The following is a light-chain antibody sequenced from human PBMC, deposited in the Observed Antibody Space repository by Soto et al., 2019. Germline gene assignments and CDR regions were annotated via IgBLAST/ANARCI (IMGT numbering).Light chain of an antibody. CDR2: DVS. CDR3: QQRSSCPLT. J-gene: IGKJ4*01. Sequence: EIVLTQSPATLSLSPGERATLFCSASQSVSGYLAWYQQKPGQAPRLVIHDVSRTAPDIPARFSGRGSGTDFTLTISSLEPEDFAVYYCQQRSSCPLTFGGGTKVEIK. V-gene: IGKV3-11*01. CDR1: QSVSGY.